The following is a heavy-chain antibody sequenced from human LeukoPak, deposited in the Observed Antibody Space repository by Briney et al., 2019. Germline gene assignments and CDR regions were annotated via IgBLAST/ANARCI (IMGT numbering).Heavy chain of an antibody. J-gene: IGHJ5*02. CDR2: IRYDGSNK. V-gene: IGHV3-30*02. Sequence: GGSLRLSCAASGFAASGFTFSSYGIHWVRQAPGKGLEWVAFIRYDGSNKYYADSVKGRFTISRDNSKNMLYLQMNSLRAEDTAMYYCAKGRRYNILTGYYVSEVDPWGQGTLVTVSS. CDR1: GFTFSSYG. CDR3: AKGRRYNILTGYYVSEVDP. D-gene: IGHD3-9*01.